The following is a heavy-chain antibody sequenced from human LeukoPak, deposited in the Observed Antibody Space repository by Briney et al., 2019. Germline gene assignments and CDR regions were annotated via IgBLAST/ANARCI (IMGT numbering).Heavy chain of an antibody. CDR1: GFTFSSYS. CDR3: ARPRITIFGVVTNYYYYMDV. J-gene: IGHJ6*03. V-gene: IGHV3-21*01. Sequence: PGGSLRLSCAASGFTFSSYSMNWVRQAPGKGLEWVSSISSSSSYIYYADSVKGRFTISRDNAKNSLYLQMNSLRAEDTAVYYCARPRITIFGVVTNYYYYMDVWGTGTTVTVSS. CDR2: ISSSSSYI. D-gene: IGHD3-3*01.